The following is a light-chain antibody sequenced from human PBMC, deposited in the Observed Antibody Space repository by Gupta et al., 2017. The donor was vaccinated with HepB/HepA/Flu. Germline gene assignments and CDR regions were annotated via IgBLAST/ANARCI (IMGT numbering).Light chain of an antibody. Sequence: QLVLTQSPSASASLGASVKLTCTLSSGHSSYATAWHQQQPEKGPRYLMKPNSDGSHSKGDGIPDRFSGSSSGAERYLTISSLQSEDEAYYYCQTWGTGIRVFGGGTKLTVL. CDR2: PNSDGSH. V-gene: IGLV4-69*01. CDR1: SGHSSYA. J-gene: IGLJ3*02. CDR3: QTWGTGIRV.